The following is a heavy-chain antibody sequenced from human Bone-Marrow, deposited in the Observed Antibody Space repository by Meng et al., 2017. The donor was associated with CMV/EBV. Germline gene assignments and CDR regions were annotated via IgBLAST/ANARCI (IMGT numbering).Heavy chain of an antibody. CDR2: MNPNSGNT. V-gene: IGHV1-8*02. CDR1: GYTFTSYD. D-gene: IGHD7-27*01. J-gene: IGHJ6*02. Sequence: ASVKVSCKASGYTFTSYDINWVRQATGQGLEWMGWMNPNSGNTGYAQKFQGRVTITRNTSISTAYMELSSLRSEDTAVYYCARSSKWGDGMDVWGQRTTVTVSS. CDR3: ARSSKWGDGMDV.